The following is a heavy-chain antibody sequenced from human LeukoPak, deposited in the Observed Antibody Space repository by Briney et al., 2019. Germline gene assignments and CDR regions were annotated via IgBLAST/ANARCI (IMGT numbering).Heavy chain of an antibody. CDR2: IIPIFGTA. V-gene: IGHV1-69*13. D-gene: IGHD3-10*01. CDR1: GGTFSSYA. CDR3: ARVEPGAQRFGAFDI. Sequence: ASVKVSCKASGGTFSSYAISWVRQAPGQGLEWMGGIIPIFGTANYAQKFQGRVTITADESTSTAYMELSGLRSEDTAVYYCARVEPGAQRFGAFDIWGQGTMVTVSS. J-gene: IGHJ3*02.